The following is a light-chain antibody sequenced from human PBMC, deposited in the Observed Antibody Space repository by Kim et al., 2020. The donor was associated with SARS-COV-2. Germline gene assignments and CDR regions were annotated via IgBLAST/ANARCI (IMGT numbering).Light chain of an antibody. CDR2: DAS. J-gene: IGKJ4*01. CDR3: QKYNTAPLT. Sequence: ASVGDIVTITCRASQDTVNYLAWYQQKGGEVPKLLIYDASTLQSGVPSRFSGSGSGTDFTLIISSLQPEDVGTYYCQKYNTAPLTFGGGTKVDIK. CDR1: QDTVNY. V-gene: IGKV1-27*01.